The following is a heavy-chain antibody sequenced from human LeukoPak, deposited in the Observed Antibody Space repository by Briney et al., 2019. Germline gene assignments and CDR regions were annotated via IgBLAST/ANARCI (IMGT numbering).Heavy chain of an antibody. CDR3: ARGYGSGSHYFDY. CDR2: IYYSGST. Sequence: SETLSLTCTVSGDSISNYYWSWIRQPPGKGLEWVGYIYYSGSTNYNPSLKSRVTISVDTSKNQFSLKLSSVTAADTALYYCARGYGSGSHYFDYWGQGSLVTVSS. V-gene: IGHV4-59*01. J-gene: IGHJ4*02. CDR1: GDSISNYY. D-gene: IGHD3-10*01.